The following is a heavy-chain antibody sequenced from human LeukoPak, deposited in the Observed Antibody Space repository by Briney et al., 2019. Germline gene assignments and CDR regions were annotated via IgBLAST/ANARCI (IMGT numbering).Heavy chain of an antibody. V-gene: IGHV5-51*03. J-gene: IGHJ3*02. Sequence: PGESLKISCKGSGYSFPNYWIGWVRQMPGKGLEWMGIIYPGDSDTRYSPSFQGQVTISADKSISTAYLQWSSLKASDTAMYYCARLQTQVTFGGVIAPDYDAFDIWGQGTMVTVSS. CDR3: ARLQTQVTFGGVIAPDYDAFDI. CDR1: GYSFPNYW. CDR2: IYPGDSDT. D-gene: IGHD3-16*02.